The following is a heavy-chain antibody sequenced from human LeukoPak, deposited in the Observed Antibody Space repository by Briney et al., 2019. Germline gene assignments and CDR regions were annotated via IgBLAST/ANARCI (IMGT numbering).Heavy chain of an antibody. CDR1: GGSISSYY. D-gene: IGHD5-24*01. CDR2: IYYSGST. J-gene: IGHJ4*02. V-gene: IGHV4-59*01. Sequence: PSETLSLTCTVSGGSISSYYWSWIRQPPGKGLEWIGYIYYSGSTNYNPSLKSRVTISVDTSKNQFSLKLSSVTAADTAVYYCAGGEMATIVDYWGQGTLVTVSS. CDR3: AGGEMATIVDY.